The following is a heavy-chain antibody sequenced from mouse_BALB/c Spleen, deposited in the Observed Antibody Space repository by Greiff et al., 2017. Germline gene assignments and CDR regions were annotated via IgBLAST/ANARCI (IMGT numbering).Heavy chain of an antibody. CDR1: GYAFTNYL. V-gene: IGHV1-54*01. CDR2: INPGSGGT. J-gene: IGHJ3*01. CDR3: ARGEGAAY. Sequence: VQLQQSGAELVRPGTSVKVSCKASGYAFTNYLIEWVKQRPGQGLEWIGVINPGSGGTNYNEKFKGKATLTADKSSSTAYMQLSSLTSDDSAVYFCARGEGAAYWGQGTLVTVSA.